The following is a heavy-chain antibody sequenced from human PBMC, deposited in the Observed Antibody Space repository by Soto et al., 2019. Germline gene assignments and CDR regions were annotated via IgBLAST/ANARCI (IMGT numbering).Heavy chain of an antibody. D-gene: IGHD5-12*01. J-gene: IGHJ4*02. CDR3: LTERGAGSYNGYAREDH. Sequence: EVQLVQSGGGLVKPGESLTLSCAGSGFTFANAWMSWVRQAPGKGLEWVGRMKSITDAGTTDLAAPVKGRFSISREESKNTWYLRMPNVKGEDTALYYCLTERGAGSYNGYAREDHWGQGTLVTVSS. CDR2: MKSITDAGTT. V-gene: IGHV3-15*01. CDR1: GFTFANAW.